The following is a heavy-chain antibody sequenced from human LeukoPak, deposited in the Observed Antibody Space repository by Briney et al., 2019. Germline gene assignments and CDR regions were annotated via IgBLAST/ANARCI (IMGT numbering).Heavy chain of an antibody. CDR2: IKQDGSEK. J-gene: IGHJ6*02. CDR1: GFTFSSYW. Sequence: GGSLRLSCAASGFTFSSYWMSWVRQAPGKGLEWVANIKQDGSEKYYVDSVKGRFTISRDNAKNSLYLQMNSLRAEDTAVYYCARENHLPLWIQLHYYGMDVWGQGTTVTVSS. CDR3: ARENHLPLWIQLHYYGMDV. D-gene: IGHD5-18*01. V-gene: IGHV3-7*01.